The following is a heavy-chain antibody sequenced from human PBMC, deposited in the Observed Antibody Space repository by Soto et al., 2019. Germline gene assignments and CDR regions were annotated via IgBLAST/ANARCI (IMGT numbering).Heavy chain of an antibody. V-gene: IGHV3-53*02. J-gene: IGHJ4*01. Sequence: EVKLVETGGGLIQPGGSLRLSCAASGFIVSDYYLSWVRQAPGKGLEWVSVIYSGGKTDHADSVKGRFTTSRDNSKNTLYLQMNGLRAEDTAIYYCAGVPVREAGYFDFWGHGTQVTVSS. CDR2: IYSGGKT. CDR1: GFIVSDYY. D-gene: IGHD4-17*01. CDR3: AGVPVREAGYFDF.